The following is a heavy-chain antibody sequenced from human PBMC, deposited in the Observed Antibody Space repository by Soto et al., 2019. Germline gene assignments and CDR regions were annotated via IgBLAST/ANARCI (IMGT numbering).Heavy chain of an antibody. V-gene: IGHV1-18*01. D-gene: IGHD3-22*01. J-gene: IGHJ4*02. CDR1: GYTFTSYG. Sequence: QVQLVQSGAEVKKPGASVKVSCKASGYTFTSYGISWVRQAPGPGLEWMGWISAYNGITNYAQKLQGRVTMTTDTATSTAYMELRSLRSDDTAVYYCARESPYYDSSGYYPPFDYWGQGTLVTVSS. CDR2: ISAYNGIT. CDR3: ARESPYYDSSGYYPPFDY.